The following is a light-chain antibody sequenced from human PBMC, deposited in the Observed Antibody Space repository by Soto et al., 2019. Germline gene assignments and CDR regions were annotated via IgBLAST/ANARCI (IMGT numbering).Light chain of an antibody. V-gene: IGKV2-24*01. Sequence: DIVLTQTRLSSPVTLGQPASISCRSSPRLVHIDGNTYFNWLQQRPGQPPRLLLYQISNRFTGVPDRFSGRGAGTDFTLKISRVEAEDVGVYYCMQATQSYTCGQGTRLEIK. CDR1: PRLVHIDGNTY. CDR2: QIS. J-gene: IGKJ2*01. CDR3: MQATQSYT.